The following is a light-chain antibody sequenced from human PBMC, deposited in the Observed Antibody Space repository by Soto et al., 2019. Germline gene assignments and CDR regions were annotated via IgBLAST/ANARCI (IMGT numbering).Light chain of an antibody. CDR3: QQDNNCPPDRT. CDR2: GAS. V-gene: IGKV3-15*01. CDR1: QSVSSN. Sequence: EIVMTQSPATLSVSPGERATLSCRASQSVSSNLAWYQQKPGQAPRLLIYGASTRATGIPARFSAGGPGTEFTLTISSLPSVDFEIYFCQQDNNCPPDRTFGQGTMVEIK. J-gene: IGKJ1*01.